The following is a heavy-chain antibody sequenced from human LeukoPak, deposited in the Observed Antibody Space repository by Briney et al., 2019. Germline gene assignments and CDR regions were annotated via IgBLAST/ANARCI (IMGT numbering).Heavy chain of an antibody. D-gene: IGHD3-9*01. CDR1: GYTFTGYY. V-gene: IGHV1-2*02. J-gene: IGHJ5*02. CDR2: ISPNSGGT. Sequence: ASVKVSCTASGYTFTGYYVHWVRQAPGQGLEWMGWISPNSGGTNYAQKFQGRVTMTRDTSISTAYMELSRLRSDDTAVYYCARDTGYTGILANWFDPWGQGTLVTVSS. CDR3: ARDTGYTGILANWFDP.